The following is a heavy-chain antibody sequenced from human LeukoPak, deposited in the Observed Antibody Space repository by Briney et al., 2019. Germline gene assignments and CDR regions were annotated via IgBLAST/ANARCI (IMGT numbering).Heavy chain of an antibody. D-gene: IGHD6-13*01. J-gene: IGHJ4*02. Sequence: SETLSLTCAVSGYSISSGYYSGWIRQPPGKGLEWIGSIYHSGSTYYNPSLKSRVTISVDTSKNQFSLKLSSVTAADTAVYYCARGPGQQLVHFDYWGQGTLVTVSS. CDR1: GYSISSGYY. V-gene: IGHV4-38-2*01. CDR2: IYHSGST. CDR3: ARGPGQQLVHFDY.